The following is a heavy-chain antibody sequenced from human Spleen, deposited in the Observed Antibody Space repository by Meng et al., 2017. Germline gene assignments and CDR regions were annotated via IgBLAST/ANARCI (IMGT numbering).Heavy chain of an antibody. D-gene: IGHD6-19*01. CDR2: IRSKANSYAT. V-gene: IGHV3-73*01. CDR1: GFTFSGSA. Sequence: GESLKISCAASGFTFSGSAMHWVRQASGKGLEWVGRIRSKANSYATAYAASVKGRFTISRDDSKNTAYLQMNSLKTEDTAVYYCTRSLIAVAGSGCWGQGTLVTVSS. CDR3: TRSLIAVAGSGC. J-gene: IGHJ4*02.